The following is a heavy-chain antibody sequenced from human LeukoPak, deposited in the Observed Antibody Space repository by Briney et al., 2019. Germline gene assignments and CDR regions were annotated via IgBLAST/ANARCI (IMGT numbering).Heavy chain of an antibody. CDR2: ISSGGSTI. D-gene: IGHD1-14*01. J-gene: IGHJ2*01. CDR1: GFIFSSCE. V-gene: IGHV3-48*03. CDR3: VRLYKIEGADL. Sequence: GGSLRLSCAASGFIFSSCEMNWVRQAPGKGLEWLSYISSGGSTIHYADSVKGRFTISRDNAKNTLYLQMNSLRAEDTAVYYCVRLYKIEGADLWGRGTLVTVSS.